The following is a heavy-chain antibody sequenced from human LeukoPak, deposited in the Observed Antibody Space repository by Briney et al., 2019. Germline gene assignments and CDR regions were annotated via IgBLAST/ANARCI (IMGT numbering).Heavy chain of an antibody. CDR1: GGTFSSYA. D-gene: IGHD3-22*01. Sequence: SVKVSCKASGGTFSSYAISWVRQAPGQGLEWLGGIIPIFGTANYAQKFQGRVTITADESTSTAYMELSSLRSEDTAVYYCARGTGYGLLHSYYYYYGMDVWGQGTTVTVSS. CDR2: IIPIFGTA. V-gene: IGHV1-69*13. CDR3: ARGTGYGLLHSYYYYYGMDV. J-gene: IGHJ6*02.